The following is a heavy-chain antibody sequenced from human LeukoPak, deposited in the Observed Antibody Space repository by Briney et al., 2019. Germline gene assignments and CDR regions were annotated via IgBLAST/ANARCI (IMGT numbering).Heavy chain of an antibody. CDR1: GYTFTGYY. D-gene: IGHD6-13*01. Sequence: ASVKVSCKASGYTFTGYYMHWVRQAPGQGLECMGWINPNSYATKYAPNFQGRVTMTRDTSISTAYMELSGLRSDDTTVYYCARSKYAAAGQFDYWGQGTLVTVSS. CDR2: INPNSYAT. CDR3: ARSKYAAAGQFDY. V-gene: IGHV1-2*02. J-gene: IGHJ4*02.